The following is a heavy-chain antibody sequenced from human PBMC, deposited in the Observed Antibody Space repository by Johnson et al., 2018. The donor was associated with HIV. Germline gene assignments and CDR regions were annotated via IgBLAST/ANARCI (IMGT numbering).Heavy chain of an antibody. CDR3: ARDRDFESARHAFDI. CDR1: GFTFDDYG. J-gene: IGHJ3*02. Sequence: EVQLLESGGGLVQPGGSLRLSCAASGFTFDDYGMNWVRQAPGKGLEWVSGINWNGGSTGYADSVKGRFTISRDNAKNSLYLQMSSLRAEDTALYYCARDRDFESARHAFDIWGQGTMVTVSS. CDR2: INWNGGST. V-gene: IGHV3-20*04.